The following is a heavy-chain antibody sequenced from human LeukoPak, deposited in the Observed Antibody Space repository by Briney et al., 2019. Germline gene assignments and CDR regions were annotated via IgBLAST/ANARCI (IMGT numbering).Heavy chain of an antibody. D-gene: IGHD3-22*01. V-gene: IGHV3-7*01. CDR1: GFTFSTYW. CDR2: IKEDGSEK. CDR3: ARDSSGYQ. Sequence: GGSLRLSCAASGFTFSTYWMSWVRQAPGKGLEWVANIKEDGSEKYYGDSVKGRFAISRDNAKNSLYLEMNSLRVEDTAVYYCARDSSGYQWGQGTLVTVSS. J-gene: IGHJ4*02.